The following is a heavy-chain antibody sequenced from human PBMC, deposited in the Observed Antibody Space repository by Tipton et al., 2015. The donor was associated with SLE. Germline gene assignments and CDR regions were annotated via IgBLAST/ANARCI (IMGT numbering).Heavy chain of an antibody. CDR1: GGSISSGGYY. D-gene: IGHD3-3*01. V-gene: IGHV4-31*03. J-gene: IGHJ4*02. CDR2: IYYSGST. Sequence: TLSLTCTVSGGSISSGGYYWSWIRQHPGKGLEWIGYIYYSGSTYYNPSLKSRVTISVDTSKNQFFLRLRSVTAADTAVYYCAREPRSGYHDYWGQGTLVIVFS. CDR3: AREPRSGYHDY.